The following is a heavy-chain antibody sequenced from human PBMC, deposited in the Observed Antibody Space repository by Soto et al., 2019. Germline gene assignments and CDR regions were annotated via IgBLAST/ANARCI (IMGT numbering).Heavy chain of an antibody. CDR1: GFTFSSYG. CDR2: IWYDGSNK. J-gene: IGHJ4*02. D-gene: IGHD1-26*01. CDR3: ARDIDWYSNSSGFDN. Sequence: GGSLRLSCAASGFTFSSYGMHWVRQAPGKGLEWVAVIWYDGSNKHYADPVKGRFTISRDNSKNTLSLQMNSLRAEDTAIYYCARDIDWYSNSSGFDNWGQGT. V-gene: IGHV3-33*01.